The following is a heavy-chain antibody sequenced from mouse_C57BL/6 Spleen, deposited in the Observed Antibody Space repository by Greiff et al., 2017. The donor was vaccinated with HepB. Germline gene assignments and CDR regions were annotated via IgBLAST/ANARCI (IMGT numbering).Heavy chain of an antibody. CDR1: GFTFSDYG. CDR3: ARGYDVPFAY. D-gene: IGHD2-2*01. V-gene: IGHV5-17*01. J-gene: IGHJ3*01. Sequence: EVKLMESGGGLVKPGGSLKLSCAASGFTFSDYGMHWVRQAPEKGLEWVAYISSGSSTIYYADTVKGRFTISRDNAKNTLFLQMTSLRSEDTAMYYCARGYDVPFAYWGQGTLVTVSA. CDR2: ISSGSSTI.